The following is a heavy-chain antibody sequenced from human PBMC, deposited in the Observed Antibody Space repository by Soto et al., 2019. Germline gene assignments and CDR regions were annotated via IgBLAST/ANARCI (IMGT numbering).Heavy chain of an antibody. CDR1: GFTFSDHY. Sequence: GGSLRLSCAASGFTFSDHYLDWVRQAPGKGLEWVGRTRNKANSYSTDYVASVKGRFTISRDDSKNSLYLQMNSLKTEDTAVYYCARRSGPYYFDYWGQGTLVTVSS. CDR2: TRNKANSYST. V-gene: IGHV3-72*01. CDR3: ARRSGPYYFDY. D-gene: IGHD6-19*01. J-gene: IGHJ4*02.